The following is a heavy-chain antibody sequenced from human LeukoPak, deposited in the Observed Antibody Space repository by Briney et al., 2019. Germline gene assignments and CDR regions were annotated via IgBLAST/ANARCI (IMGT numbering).Heavy chain of an antibody. J-gene: IGHJ6*03. CDR2: ISWNSGSI. D-gene: IGHD6-13*01. CDR3: ARGGYRSSWYMDV. CDR1: GFTFDDYA. Sequence: QAGGSLRLSCAASGFTFDDYAMHWVRHAPGKGLEWVTGISWNSGSIGYPDSVKGPYAISRHNAKNSLYLHMNRLRAQHTVLYYCARGGYRSSWYMDVWGKGTTGTVSS. V-gene: IGHV3-9*01.